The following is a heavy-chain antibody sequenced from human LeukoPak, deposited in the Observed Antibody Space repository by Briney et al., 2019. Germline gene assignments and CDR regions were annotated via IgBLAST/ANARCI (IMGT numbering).Heavy chain of an antibody. Sequence: GGSLRLSCAASGFTVSRNYMSWARQAPGKGLEWVSVMYGGGDTYYADSVKGRFTISRDNSKNTLYLQMNSLRAEDTAVYYCARDSYNPFDYWGQGTLVTVSS. CDR3: ARDSYNPFDY. D-gene: IGHD1-1*01. CDR2: MYGGGDT. J-gene: IGHJ4*02. CDR1: GFTVSRNY. V-gene: IGHV3-66*01.